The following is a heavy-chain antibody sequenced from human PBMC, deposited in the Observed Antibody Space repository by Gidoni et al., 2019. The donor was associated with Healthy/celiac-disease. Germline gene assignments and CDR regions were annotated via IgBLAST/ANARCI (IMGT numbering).Heavy chain of an antibody. D-gene: IGHD3-10*01. J-gene: IGHJ4*02. V-gene: IGHV3-73*01. CDR2: IRSKANSYAT. CDR3: TVASMVRGVNDY. CDR1: GFTFSGSA. Sequence: EVQLVESGGGLVQPGGSLQLSCAASGFTFSGSARHWVRQASGKGLEWVGRIRSKANSYATAYAASVKGRFTISRDDSKNTAYLQMNSLKTEDTAVYYCTVASMVRGVNDYWGQGTLVTVSS.